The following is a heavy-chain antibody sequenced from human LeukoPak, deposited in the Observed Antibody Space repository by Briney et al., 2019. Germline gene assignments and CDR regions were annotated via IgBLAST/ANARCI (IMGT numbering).Heavy chain of an antibody. CDR1: GGSISSNSYY. Sequence: SETLSLTGTCSGGSISSNSYYWGGIRQPPGKGLDWIGGTDYSDNPSYHPSLPSPATISNNTSKHQFSLQLSSVTAADTAAHYCGRRKSRFYFDPWGQGTLVTVSS. CDR2: TDYSDNP. CDR3: GRRKSRFYFDP. V-gene: IGHV4-39*07. J-gene: IGHJ5*02. D-gene: IGHD2/OR15-2a*01.